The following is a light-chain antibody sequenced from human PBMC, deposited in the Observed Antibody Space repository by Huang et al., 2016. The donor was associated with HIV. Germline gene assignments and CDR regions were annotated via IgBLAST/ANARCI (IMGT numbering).Light chain of an antibody. J-gene: IGKJ1*01. CDR3: QQSYISPWT. CDR1: QSVGNF. Sequence: DIQMTQSPSSLSASVGDRVTITCRTSQSVGNFLNWYQQKPRKAPELLIYASRLQAWVSSRFSGSGSGTDFTLIISSLQPEDFATYYCQQSYISPWTFGQGTKVDLK. V-gene: IGKV1-39*01. CDR2: AS.